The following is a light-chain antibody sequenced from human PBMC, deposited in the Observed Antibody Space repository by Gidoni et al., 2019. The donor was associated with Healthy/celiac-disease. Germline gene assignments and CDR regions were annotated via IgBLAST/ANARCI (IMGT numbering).Light chain of an antibody. CDR1: QGISSY. CDR2: AAS. J-gene: IGKJ3*01. Sequence: DIQLTQSPSFLSASVGDRVTITCRASQGISSYLAWYQQKPGKDPKLLIYAASTLQSGVPSRFSVSGSGTEFTLTISSLQPEDFATYYCQQLNSYFFGPGTKVDIK. V-gene: IGKV1-9*01. CDR3: QQLNSYF.